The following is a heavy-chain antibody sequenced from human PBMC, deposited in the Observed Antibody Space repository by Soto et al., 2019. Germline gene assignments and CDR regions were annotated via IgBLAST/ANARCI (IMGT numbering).Heavy chain of an antibody. J-gene: IGHJ5*02. CDR1: GGSISSGDYY. V-gene: IGHV4-30-4*01. CDR3: ARETVAVAGTWFAP. CDR2: IYYSGST. D-gene: IGHD6-19*01. Sequence: SETLSLTCTVSGGSISSGDYYWSWIRQPPGKGLEWIGYIYYSGSTYYNPSLKSRVTIPVDTSKNQFSLKLSSVTAADTTVYSCARETVAVAGTWFAPWGQGTLVTVSS.